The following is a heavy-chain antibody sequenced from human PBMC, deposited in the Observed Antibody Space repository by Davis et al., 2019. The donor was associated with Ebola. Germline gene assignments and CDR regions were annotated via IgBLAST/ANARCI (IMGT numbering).Heavy chain of an antibody. CDR1: GFTFSSYS. J-gene: IGHJ4*02. V-gene: IGHV3-48*02. CDR2: ISANSGSI. D-gene: IGHD3/OR15-3a*01. Sequence: PGGSLRLSCAASGFTFSSYSMNWVRQATGKGLEWVSYISANSGSIYNADSVRGRFTISRDNAKNSLSLQMNSLRDEDTAVYYCARIGTGLFDYWCQGTLVTVSS. CDR3: ARIGTGLFDY.